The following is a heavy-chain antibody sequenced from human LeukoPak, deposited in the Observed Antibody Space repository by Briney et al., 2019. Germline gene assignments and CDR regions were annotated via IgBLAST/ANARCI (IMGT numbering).Heavy chain of an antibody. CDR1: GGSISSGGYS. CDR2: IYHSGST. CDR3: VRGWGYCSSTSCRTKWNWFDP. D-gene: IGHD2-2*01. J-gene: IGHJ5*02. Sequence: SETLSLTCAVSGGSISSGGYSWSWIRQPPGKGLEWIGYIYHSGSTYYNPSLKSRVTISVDRSKNQFSLKLSSVTAADTAVYYCVRGWGYCSSTSCRTKWNWFDPWGQGTLVTVSS. V-gene: IGHV4-30-2*01.